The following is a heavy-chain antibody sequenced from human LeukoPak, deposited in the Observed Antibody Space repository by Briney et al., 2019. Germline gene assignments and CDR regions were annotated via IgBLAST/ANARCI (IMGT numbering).Heavy chain of an antibody. D-gene: IGHD3-16*01. V-gene: IGHV4-30-2*01. J-gene: IGHJ5*02. CDR1: GGSISSGGYS. CDR2: IYHSGST. Sequence: SETLSLTCAVSGGSISSGGYSWSWIRQPPGKGLEWIGYIYHSGSTYYSPSLKSRVTISVDTSKNQFSLKLSSVTAADTAVYYCARTGGTWGQGTLVTVSS. CDR3: ARTGGT.